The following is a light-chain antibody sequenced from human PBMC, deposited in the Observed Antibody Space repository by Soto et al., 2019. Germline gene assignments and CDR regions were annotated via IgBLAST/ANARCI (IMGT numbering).Light chain of an antibody. CDR2: GAS. Sequence: EIVLTQSPGILSLSPGERATLSCSASQGVSSNFLAWYQQKPGQAPRLLIYGASTRATGIPARFSGSGSGTEFTLTISSLQSEDFAVYYCQQYNNWPPWTFGQGTKVDIK. CDR1: QGVSSN. CDR3: QQYNNWPPWT. J-gene: IGKJ1*01. V-gene: IGKV3-15*01.